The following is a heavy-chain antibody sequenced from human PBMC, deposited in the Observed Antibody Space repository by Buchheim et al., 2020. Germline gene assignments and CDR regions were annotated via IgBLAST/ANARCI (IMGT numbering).Heavy chain of an antibody. CDR1: GGTFSSAV. CDR2: IIPVFGTL. V-gene: IGHV1-69*06. Sequence: QLVQSGAEVKRPGSSVKVSCRASGGTFSSAVIGWVRHAPGHGLEWMGGIIPVFGTLNYAQKFQGSLSIAADRSTSTVYMELSSLTSDDTAVYFCARGDDLWGRGTL. J-gene: IGHJ2*01. D-gene: IGHD3-16*01. CDR3: ARGDDL.